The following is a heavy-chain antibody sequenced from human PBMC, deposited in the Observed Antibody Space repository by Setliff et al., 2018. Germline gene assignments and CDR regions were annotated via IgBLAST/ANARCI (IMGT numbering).Heavy chain of an antibody. CDR1: GGSFSGYQ. CDR3: VRGRTTYYFDY. D-gene: IGHD4-4*01. Sequence: LSLTCGVHGGSFSGYQWTWIRQPPGKGLEWVANINQDGSDKYYVDSVKGRFTISRDNAKNSLNLQMDSLRADDTAVYYCVRGRTTYYFDYWGQGTLVTVSS. J-gene: IGHJ4*02. CDR2: INQDGSDK. V-gene: IGHV3-7*01.